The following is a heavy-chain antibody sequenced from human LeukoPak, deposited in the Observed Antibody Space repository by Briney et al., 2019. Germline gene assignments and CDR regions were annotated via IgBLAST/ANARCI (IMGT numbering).Heavy chain of an antibody. J-gene: IGHJ4*02. CDR1: GGSISSGSYY. Sequence: PSQTLSLTCTVSGGSISSGSYYWSWIRQPAGKGLEWIGRIYTSGSTNYNPSLKSRVTISVDTSKNQFSLKLSSVTAADTAVYYCTSGTRRTPFDFWGQGTLATVSS. CDR3: TSGTRRTPFDF. CDR2: IYTSGST. D-gene: IGHD1-1*01. V-gene: IGHV4-61*02.